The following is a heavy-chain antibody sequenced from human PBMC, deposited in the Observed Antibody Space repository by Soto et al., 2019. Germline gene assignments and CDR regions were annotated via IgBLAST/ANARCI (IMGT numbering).Heavy chain of an antibody. Sequence: QVQLQESGPGLVKASQTLSLTCTVFGDSISSDGYYLTWIRQHPGKGLEWIGDIYYSGSTSYNPSLESRVTMSVHTSDNQLSLKLLSVTAADTAVYYCARRHDALTGPDAFDVWGQGTKVTVSS. D-gene: IGHD3-9*01. J-gene: IGHJ3*01. CDR3: ARRHDALTGPDAFDV. CDR1: GDSISSDGYY. CDR2: IYYSGST. V-gene: IGHV4-31*03.